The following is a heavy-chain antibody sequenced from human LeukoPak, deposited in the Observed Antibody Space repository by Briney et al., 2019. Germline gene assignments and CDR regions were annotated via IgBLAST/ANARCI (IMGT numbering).Heavy chain of an antibody. CDR3: AGHRGPYGDYIDAFDI. J-gene: IGHJ3*02. CDR1: GFTFSSYS. D-gene: IGHD4-17*01. Sequence: GGSLRLSCAASGFTFSSYSMNWVRQAPGKGLEWVSCISSSSSYIYYADSVKGRFTISRDNAKNSLYLQMNSLRAEDTAVYYCAGHRGPYGDYIDAFDIWGQGTMVTVSS. V-gene: IGHV3-21*01. CDR2: ISSSSSYI.